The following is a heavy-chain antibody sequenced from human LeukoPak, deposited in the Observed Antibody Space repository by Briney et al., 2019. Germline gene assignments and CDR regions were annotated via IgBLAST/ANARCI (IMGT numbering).Heavy chain of an antibody. CDR1: GFTFSSYG. CDR2: IRYDGSNK. CDR3: AKEARNYYYGMDV. Sequence: GGSLRLSCAASGFTFSSYGMHWVRQAPGKGLEWVAFIRYDGSNKYYADPVKGRFTISRDNSKNTLYLQMNSLRAEDTAVYYCAKEARNYYYGMDVWGQGTTVTASS. V-gene: IGHV3-30*02. J-gene: IGHJ6*02.